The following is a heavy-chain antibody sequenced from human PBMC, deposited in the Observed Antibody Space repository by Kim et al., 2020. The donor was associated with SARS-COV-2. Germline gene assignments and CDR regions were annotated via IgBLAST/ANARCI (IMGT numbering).Heavy chain of an antibody. Sequence: AQGFTGRFVFSLDTSVSTAYLQISSLKAEDTAVYYCAREMAGHYYYGMDVWGQGTTVTVSS. J-gene: IGHJ6*02. D-gene: IGHD6-19*01. CDR3: AREMAGHYYYGMDV. V-gene: IGHV7-4-1*02.